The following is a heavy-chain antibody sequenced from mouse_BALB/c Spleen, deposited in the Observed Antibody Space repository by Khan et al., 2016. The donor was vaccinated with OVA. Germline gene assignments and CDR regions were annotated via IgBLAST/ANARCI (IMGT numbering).Heavy chain of an antibody. V-gene: IGHV1S136*01. CDR3: ARFTTVAPYAMDY. J-gene: IGHJ4*01. D-gene: IGHD1-1*01. Sequence: VQLQQSGPELVKPGASVKMSCKASGYTFTSYILHWVIQKPGQGLEWIGYINPYNDGTKYNEKFKGKATLTSDKSSSTAYMELSSLTSEDSAVYYCARFTTVAPYAMDYWGKGTSVTVSS. CDR1: GYTFTSYI. CDR2: INPYNDGT.